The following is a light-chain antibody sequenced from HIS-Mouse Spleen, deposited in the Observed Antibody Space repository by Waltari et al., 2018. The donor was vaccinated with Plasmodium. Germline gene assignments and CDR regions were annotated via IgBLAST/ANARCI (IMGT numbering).Light chain of an antibody. V-gene: IGKV1-13*02. CDR1: QGISSA. CDR3: QQFNSYPPP. Sequence: AIQLTQSPSSLSASVGARVTITCRASQGISSALAWYQQKPGKAPKLLIYDASSLESGVPSRFSGSGSGTDFTLTISSLQPEDFATYYCQQFNSYPPPFGQGTRLEIK. CDR2: DAS. J-gene: IGKJ5*01.